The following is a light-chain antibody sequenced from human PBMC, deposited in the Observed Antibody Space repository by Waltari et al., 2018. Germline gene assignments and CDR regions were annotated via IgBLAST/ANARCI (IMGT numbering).Light chain of an antibody. Sequence: DIQMTQSPSSLSASVGDRVTITCQASQDISNYLNWYQQKPGKAPKLLIYDASKLETGVPSRFSGSGSATDFTFTISSLQPEDIATYYCQQYDNLPRTFGQGTKVEIK. CDR3: QQYDNLPRT. J-gene: IGKJ1*01. V-gene: IGKV1-33*01. CDR1: QDISNY. CDR2: DAS.